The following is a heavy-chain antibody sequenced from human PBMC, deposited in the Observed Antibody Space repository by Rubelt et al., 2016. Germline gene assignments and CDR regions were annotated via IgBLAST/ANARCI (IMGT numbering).Heavy chain of an antibody. CDR1: GGSISSSSYY. CDR3: ALSRQSGFDY. J-gene: IGHJ4*02. CDR2: INHSGST. V-gene: IGHV4-39*07. Sequence: QLQLQESGPGLVKPSETLSLTCTVSGGSISSSSYYWGWIRQPPGKGLEWIGEINHSGSTNYNPSLKSRVTISVDTSKNQFSLKLSSVTAADTAVYYCALSRQSGFDYWGQGTLVTVSS. D-gene: IGHD3-16*02.